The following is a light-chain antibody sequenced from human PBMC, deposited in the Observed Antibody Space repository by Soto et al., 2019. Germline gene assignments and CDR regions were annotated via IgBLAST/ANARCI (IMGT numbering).Light chain of an antibody. CDR1: SSEIGGYNF. CDR2: DVS. Sequence: QSALTQPRSVSGSPGQSVTISCTGTSSEIGGYNFVSWYQQHPGKAPKLIIYDVSKRPSGVPDRFSGSKSGNTASLTISGLQAEDEADYYCCSYAGSYTFVVFGGGTKLTVL. V-gene: IGLV2-11*01. CDR3: CSYAGSYTFVV. J-gene: IGLJ2*01.